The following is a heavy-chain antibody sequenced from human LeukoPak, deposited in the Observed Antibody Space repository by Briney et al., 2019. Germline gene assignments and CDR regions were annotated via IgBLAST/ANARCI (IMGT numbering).Heavy chain of an antibody. J-gene: IGHJ6*03. V-gene: IGHV3-7*01. Sequence: GGSLRLSCAASGFTFSSYVMHWVRQAPGKGLEWVANIKQDGGEKYYVDSVKGRFTISRDNAKNSLYLQMSSLGAEDTAVYYCARVRDGYKPPKLSSYYYMDVWGKGTTVTISS. CDR2: IKQDGGEK. CDR3: ARVRDGYKPPKLSSYYYMDV. CDR1: GFTFSSYV. D-gene: IGHD5-24*01.